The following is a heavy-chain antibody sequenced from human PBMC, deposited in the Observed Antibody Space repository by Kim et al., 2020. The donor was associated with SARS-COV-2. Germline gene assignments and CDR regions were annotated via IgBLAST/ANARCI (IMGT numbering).Heavy chain of an antibody. J-gene: IGHJ4*02. V-gene: IGHV1-69*06. CDR2: IIPIFGTA. CDR3: ARDGSESSSGHMGDY. D-gene: IGHD3-22*01. CDR1: GGTFSSYA. Sequence: SVKVSCKASGGTFSSYAISWVRQAPGQGLEWMGGIIPIFGTANYAQKFQGRVTITADKSTSTAYMELSSLRSEDTAVYYCARDGSESSSGHMGDYWGQGTLVTVSS.